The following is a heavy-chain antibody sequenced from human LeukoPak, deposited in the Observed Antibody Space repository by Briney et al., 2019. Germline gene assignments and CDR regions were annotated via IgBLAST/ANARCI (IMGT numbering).Heavy chain of an antibody. D-gene: IGHD3-22*01. Sequence: ASVKVSCKASGYTFTGYYMHWVRQAPGQGLEWMGWINPNSGGTNYAQKFQGRVTMTRDTSISTAYMELSRLRSDDTAVYYCARLWNYYDSGDYWGQGTLVTVSS. V-gene: IGHV1-2*02. CDR2: INPNSGGT. CDR1: GYTFTGYY. J-gene: IGHJ4*02. CDR3: ARLWNYYDSGDY.